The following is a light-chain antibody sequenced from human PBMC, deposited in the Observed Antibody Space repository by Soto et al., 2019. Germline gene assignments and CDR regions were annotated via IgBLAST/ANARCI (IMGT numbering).Light chain of an antibody. J-gene: IGKJ1*01. CDR2: PAS. CDR1: QTISTY. Sequence: DIQMTQSPSSLAASVGDRVTITCRASQTISTYLNWYQQKPGKAPNLLIYPASNLESGVPSRFSGSASGPDFTLTISNLQPEDFATYFCQQSYSRPRTFGQGNKVEIK. V-gene: IGKV1-39*01. CDR3: QQSYSRPRT.